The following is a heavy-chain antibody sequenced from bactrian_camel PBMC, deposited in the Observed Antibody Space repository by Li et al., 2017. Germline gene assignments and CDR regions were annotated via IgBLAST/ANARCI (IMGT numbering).Heavy chain of an antibody. CDR3: AAQFLEASCAVVHAIDN. Sequence: VQLVESGGGSVQAGGSLRLSCAASNLRYSYNNHCMGWFRHPPGKTREGIAAVDKYGTVSLADSVKGRFTISKDNAKNTVYLQMNSLKPEDTATYYCAAQFLEASCAVVHAIDNWGQGTQVTVS. CDR2: VDKYGTV. V-gene: IGHV3S53*01. D-gene: IGHD2*01. CDR1: NLRYSYNNHC. J-gene: IGHJ4*01.